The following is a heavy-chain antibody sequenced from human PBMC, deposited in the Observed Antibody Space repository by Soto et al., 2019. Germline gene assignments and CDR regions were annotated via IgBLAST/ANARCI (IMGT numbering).Heavy chain of an antibody. J-gene: IGHJ3*01. CDR1: GDSISSGGSS. V-gene: IGHV4-30-2*01. Sequence: QLQLQESGSGLVKPSQTLSLTCTVSGDSISSGGSSWNWIRQPPGKGLEWIGYIYHHGSAYYNPSLKSRVTISVDTSKNQFALTLSSVTGADTAVYFCASSTQYHFDSSGCPTGPHFALDVWGRGKMVTVSS. CDR3: ASSTQYHFDSSGCPTGPHFALDV. CDR2: IYHHGSA. D-gene: IGHD3-22*01.